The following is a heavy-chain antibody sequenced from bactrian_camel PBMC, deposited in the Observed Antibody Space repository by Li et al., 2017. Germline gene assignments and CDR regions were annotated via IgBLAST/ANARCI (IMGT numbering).Heavy chain of an antibody. V-gene: IGHV3-3*01. CDR2: FDNTDSTS. Sequence: HVQLVESGGGSVQAGGSLRLSCEVSGRTHISYCMGWFRQAPGKEREGVAAFDNTDSTSLYHDSVKGRFTISQDATKNTLYLQMNSLKTDDTGVYYCAALNETFGARFAWCSDFRGEGTQVTVS. CDR3: AALNETFGARFAWCSDF. D-gene: IGHD1*01. CDR1: GRTHISYC. J-gene: IGHJ4*01.